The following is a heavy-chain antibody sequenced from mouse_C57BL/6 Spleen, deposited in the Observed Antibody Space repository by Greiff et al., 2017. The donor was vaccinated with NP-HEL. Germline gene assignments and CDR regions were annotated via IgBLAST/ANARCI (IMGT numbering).Heavy chain of an antibody. D-gene: IGHD2-3*01. CDR2: IYPGSGST. Sequence: QVQLQQSGAELVKPGASVKMSCKASGYTFTSYWITWVKQRPGQGLEWIGDIYPGSGSTNYNEKFKSKATLTVDTSSSTAYMQLSSLTSEDSAVYYYERWLLRRDYYFDVWGKGTTVTVSS. CDR3: ERWLLRRDYYFDV. V-gene: IGHV1-55*01. J-gene: IGHJ1*03. CDR1: GYTFTSYW.